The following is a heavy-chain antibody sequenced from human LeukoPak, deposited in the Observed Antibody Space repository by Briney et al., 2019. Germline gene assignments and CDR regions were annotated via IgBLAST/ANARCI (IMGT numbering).Heavy chain of an antibody. CDR3: AKDYYDSSGPSFDY. D-gene: IGHD3-22*01. V-gene: IGHV3-23*01. J-gene: IGHJ4*02. CDR2: ISGSGSST. CDR1: GFTFSRYA. Sequence: PGGSPRLSCAASGFTFSRYAMSWVRQAPGRGLEWVSVISGSGSSTYYADSVKGRFTISRDTSKNTLYLQMNSLRAEDTAIYYCAKDYYDSSGPSFDYWGQGTLVTVSS.